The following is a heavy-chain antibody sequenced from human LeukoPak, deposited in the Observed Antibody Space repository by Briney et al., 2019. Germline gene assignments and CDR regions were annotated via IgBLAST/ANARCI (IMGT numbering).Heavy chain of an antibody. J-gene: IGHJ3*02. D-gene: IGHD1-26*01. Sequence: SETLSLTCTVSGGSISSYYWSWIRQPAGKGLEWIGRIYTSGSTNYNPSLKSRVTMSVDTSKNQFSLKLSSVTAADTAVYYCARDRNSGSHYAFDIWGQGTMVTVPS. CDR3: ARDRNSGSHYAFDI. CDR2: IYTSGST. V-gene: IGHV4-4*07. CDR1: GGSISSYY.